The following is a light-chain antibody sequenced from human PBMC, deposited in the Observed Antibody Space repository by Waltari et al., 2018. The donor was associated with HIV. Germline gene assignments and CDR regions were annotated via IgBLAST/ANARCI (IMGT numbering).Light chain of an antibody. CDR3: SVWDVTLNGLV. CDR2: RNT. Sequence: QSLLTQSPSASGTPGQRVNISCFGTSSNIGSRSVNWYQHFPGTPPRLVIFRNTERPSGGPDRFSGSKSGTSASLAISGLHSQDEADYYCSVWDVTLNGLVFGGGTRLTVL. J-gene: IGLJ2*01. CDR1: SSNIGSRS. V-gene: IGLV1-44*01.